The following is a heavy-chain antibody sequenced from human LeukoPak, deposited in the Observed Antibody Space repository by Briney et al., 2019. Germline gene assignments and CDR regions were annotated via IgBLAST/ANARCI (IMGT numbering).Heavy chain of an antibody. Sequence: GASVKVSCKTSGYTFNKYAIHWVRQAPGQRLEWMGWINAGNGYTKYSQKFQGRVTITRDTSARTTYMELSSLRSEDTAVYYCARERESGSYDSSGPYSFDYWGQGTLVTVSS. CDR2: INAGNGYT. D-gene: IGHD3-22*01. CDR3: ARERESGSYDSSGPYSFDY. J-gene: IGHJ4*02. CDR1: GYTFNKYA. V-gene: IGHV1-3*01.